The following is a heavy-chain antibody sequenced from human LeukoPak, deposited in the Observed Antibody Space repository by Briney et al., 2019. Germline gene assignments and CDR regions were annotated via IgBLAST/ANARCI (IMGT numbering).Heavy chain of an antibody. D-gene: IGHD6-19*01. Sequence: GASVKVSCKASGYTFTGYYMHWVRQAPGQGLEWMGWINPNSGGTNYAQKFQGRVTMTRDTSISTAYMELSRLRSDDTAVYYCARVREVYSSGWYFLFDPWGQGTLVTVSS. CDR1: GYTFTGYY. CDR2: INPNSGGT. J-gene: IGHJ5*02. V-gene: IGHV1-2*02. CDR3: ARVREVYSSGWYFLFDP.